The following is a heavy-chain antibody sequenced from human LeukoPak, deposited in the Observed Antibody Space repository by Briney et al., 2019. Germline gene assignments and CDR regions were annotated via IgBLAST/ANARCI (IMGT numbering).Heavy chain of an antibody. J-gene: IGHJ4*02. Sequence: SETLSLTCTVSGASIPSSYYWSWIRQPPGKGLECIGYISASGNTNYNPSLKSRVTISVDASKSQFSLNLSSVTAAVTAIYYCARLTGGGSYWGYFDYWGQGNLVTVSS. CDR1: GASIPSSYY. CDR2: ISASGNT. CDR3: ARLTGGGSYWGYFDY. D-gene: IGHD1-26*01. V-gene: IGHV4-4*09.